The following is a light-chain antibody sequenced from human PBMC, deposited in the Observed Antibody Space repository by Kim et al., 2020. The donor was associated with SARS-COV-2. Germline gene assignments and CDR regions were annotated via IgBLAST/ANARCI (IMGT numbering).Light chain of an antibody. CDR1: RSNIAINT. CDR3: AAWDDSLNGVI. V-gene: IGLV1-44*01. CDR2: TNN. Sequence: QGVTISGSGSRSNIAINTVNWYQQLPGTAPKLLIHTNNYRPSGVPNRFSGSKSGTSASLAISGLQSEDEADYYCAAWDDSLNGVIFGGGTQLTVL. J-gene: IGLJ2*01.